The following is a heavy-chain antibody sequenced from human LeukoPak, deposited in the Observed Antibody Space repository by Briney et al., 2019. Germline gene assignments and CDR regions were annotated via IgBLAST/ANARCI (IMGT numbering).Heavy chain of an antibody. CDR1: GGTFISYA. Sequence: SVKVSCKASGGTFISYAISWVRQAPGQGLEWMGGIIPIFGTANYAQKFQGRVTITADESTSTAYMELSSLRSEDTAVYYCARTLAYYGSGSYSELDYWGQGTLVTVSS. V-gene: IGHV1-69*13. D-gene: IGHD3-10*01. CDR3: ARTLAYYGSGSYSELDY. J-gene: IGHJ4*02. CDR2: IIPIFGTA.